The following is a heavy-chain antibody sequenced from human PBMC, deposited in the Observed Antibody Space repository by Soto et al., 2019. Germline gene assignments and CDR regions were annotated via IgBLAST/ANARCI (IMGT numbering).Heavy chain of an antibody. V-gene: IGHV3-30*18. CDR3: AKGSSSVYYYYYGMDV. Sequence: VQLLESGGGLVQPGGSLRLSCAASGFTFSSYAMSWVRQAPGKGLQWVAVMSSDASNKYYADSVKGRFTISRDNSQNTLYLQMNSLRPEDTAVYYCAKGSSSVYYYYYGMDVWGQGTTVTVSS. CDR1: GFTFSSYA. D-gene: IGHD6-6*01. CDR2: MSSDASNK. J-gene: IGHJ6*02.